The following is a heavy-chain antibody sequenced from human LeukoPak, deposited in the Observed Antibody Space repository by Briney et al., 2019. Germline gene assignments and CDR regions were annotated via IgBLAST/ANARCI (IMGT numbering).Heavy chain of an antibody. CDR1: GGSISGSSYY. Sequence: SETLSLTCTVSGGSISGSSYYWGWIRQPPGKGLEWIGSIYYSGSTYYNPSLKSRVTISVDTSKNQFSLKLSSVTAADTAVYYCARLIVGATAYYFDYWGQGTLVTVSS. CDR3: ARLIVGATAYYFDY. CDR2: IYYSGST. J-gene: IGHJ4*02. V-gene: IGHV4-39*01. D-gene: IGHD1-26*01.